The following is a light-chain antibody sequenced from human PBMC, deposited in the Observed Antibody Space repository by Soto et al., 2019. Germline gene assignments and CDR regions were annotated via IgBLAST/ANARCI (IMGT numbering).Light chain of an antibody. Sequence: QLVLTQSPSASASLGASVKLTCTLSSGHSTYAIAWHQQQPEKGPRYLMKLNSDGSHSKGDGIPDRFSGSSSGAERHLTISSLQSEEEADYYCQTWTTAIHDVVFGGGTKVTVL. CDR2: LNSDGSH. V-gene: IGLV4-69*01. J-gene: IGLJ2*01. CDR3: QTWTTAIHDVV. CDR1: SGHSTYA.